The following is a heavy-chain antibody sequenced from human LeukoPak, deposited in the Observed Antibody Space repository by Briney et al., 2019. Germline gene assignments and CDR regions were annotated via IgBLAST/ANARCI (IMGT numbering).Heavy chain of an antibody. CDR2: IYYSGST. D-gene: IGHD3-10*01. CDR3: ARDSPPDYYYGSGSPVAFDI. Sequence: PSETLSLTCTVSGGSISSYYWSWLRQPPGKGLEWIGYIYYSGSTNYKPSLKSRVTISVDTSKNQFSLKLSSVTAADTAVYYCARDSPPDYYYGSGSPVAFDIWGQGTMVTVSS. J-gene: IGHJ3*02. CDR1: GGSISSYY. V-gene: IGHV4-59*01.